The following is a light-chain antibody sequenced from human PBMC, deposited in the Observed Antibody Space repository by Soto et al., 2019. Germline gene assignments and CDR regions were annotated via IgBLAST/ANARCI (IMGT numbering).Light chain of an antibody. V-gene: IGLV1-44*01. CDR3: AEWDDRLNGYV. CDR1: SSNIGSNT. CDR2: SNS. J-gene: IGLJ1*01. Sequence: QCLRTQPISESGTPWQRVSISCSGSSSNIGSNTVNWYQQLQGTAPKLLSYSNSQRPSGAPDRFSGSKSGTSTSLAISGIQSEREADYYCAEWDDRLNGYVFGTGTKVTVL.